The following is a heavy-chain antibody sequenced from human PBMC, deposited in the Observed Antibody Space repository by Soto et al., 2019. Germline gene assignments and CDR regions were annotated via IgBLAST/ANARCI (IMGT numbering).Heavy chain of an antibody. J-gene: IGHJ5*02. CDR1: GFTFSSYG. D-gene: IGHD6-13*01. Sequence: GGSLRLSCAASGFTFSSYGMHLVRQAPGKGLEWVAVIWYDGSNKYYADSVKGRFTISRDNSKNTLYLQMNSLRAEDTAVYYCARDAVAYSSLDGWFDPWGQGTLVTVSS. V-gene: IGHV3-33*01. CDR2: IWYDGSNK. CDR3: ARDAVAYSSLDGWFDP.